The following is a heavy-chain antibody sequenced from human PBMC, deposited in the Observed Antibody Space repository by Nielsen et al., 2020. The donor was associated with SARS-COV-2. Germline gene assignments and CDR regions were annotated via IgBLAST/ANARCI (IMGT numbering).Heavy chain of an antibody. D-gene: IGHD6-25*01. CDR1: GFTFSSYA. J-gene: IGHJ6*02. V-gene: IGHV3-9*01. Sequence: SLKISCAASGFTFSSYAMHWVRQAPGKGLEWVSGISWNSGSIGYADSVKGRFTISRDNAKNSLYLQMNSLRAEDTALYYCATLVSGRWGMDVWGQGTTVTVSS. CDR3: ATLVSGRWGMDV. CDR2: ISWNSGSI.